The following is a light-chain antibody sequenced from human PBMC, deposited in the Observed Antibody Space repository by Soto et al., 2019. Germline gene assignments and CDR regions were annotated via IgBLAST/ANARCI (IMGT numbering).Light chain of an antibody. CDR3: QEYNARPWT. V-gene: IGKV3-15*01. Sequence: IVMTQSPATLSVSPGGRAILSCRASQSVGSSLAWYQQKPGQPPRLLIYGVSTRATGVPARFTGSGSETDFTLTISSLQSDDFSLYYCQEYNARPWTFGPGTTVEI. CDR1: QSVGSS. CDR2: GVS. J-gene: IGKJ1*01.